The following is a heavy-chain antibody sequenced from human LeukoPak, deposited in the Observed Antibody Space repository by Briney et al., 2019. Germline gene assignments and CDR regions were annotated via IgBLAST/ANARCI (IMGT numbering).Heavy chain of an antibody. CDR1: GGSISSSNW. Sequence: PSGTLSLTCAVSGGSISSSNWWSWVRQPPGKGLEWIGEIYHSGSTNYNPSLKSRVTISVDKSKNQFSLKLSSVTAADTAVYYCARDRRYCSGWYDAFDIWGQGTMVTVSS. CDR3: ARDRRYCSGWYDAFDI. D-gene: IGHD6-19*01. CDR2: IYHSGST. J-gene: IGHJ3*02. V-gene: IGHV4-4*02.